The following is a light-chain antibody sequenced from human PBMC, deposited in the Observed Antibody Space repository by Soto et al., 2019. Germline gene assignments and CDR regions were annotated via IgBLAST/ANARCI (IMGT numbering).Light chain of an antibody. CDR3: QQYDNWPWT. CDR1: QSISSW. V-gene: IGKV1-5*01. J-gene: IGKJ1*01. Sequence: IHMTHSPSTLSASVLYRVTITFLASQSISSWLAWYQQKPGKAPKLLIYDASTLESGVPSRFSGSGSGTDFTLTISSLQSEDFAVYYCQQYDNWPWTFGQGTKVDI. CDR2: DAS.